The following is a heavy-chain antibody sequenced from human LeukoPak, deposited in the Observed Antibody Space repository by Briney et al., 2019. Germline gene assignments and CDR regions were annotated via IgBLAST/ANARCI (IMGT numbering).Heavy chain of an antibody. CDR2: INSDGSST. J-gene: IGHJ6*03. CDR3: ARGSSYCSSTSCSFYYYYMDV. V-gene: IGHV3-74*01. Sequence: GGSLRLSCAASGFTFSSYWMHWVRQAPGKGLVWVSRINSDGSSTSYADSVKGRFTISRDNAKNTLYLQMNSLRAEDTAVYYCARGSSYCSSTSCSFYYYYMDVWGKGTTVTVSS. CDR1: GFTFSSYW. D-gene: IGHD2-2*01.